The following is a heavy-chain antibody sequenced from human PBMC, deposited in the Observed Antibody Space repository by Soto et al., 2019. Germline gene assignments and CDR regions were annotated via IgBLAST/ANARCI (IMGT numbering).Heavy chain of an antibody. D-gene: IGHD3-22*01. CDR1: GDSVSSNNYY. CDR2: IHYSGDS. J-gene: IGHJ4*02. V-gene: IGHV4-31*03. Sequence: SETLPLTCTVIGDSVSSNNYYWSWIRQRPGKGLEWIGYIHYSGDSYDNPSLTSRITMSMDVSKNQFSLNLRSVTAADTAIYYCARDVNDSSGSQGFDYWGQGTLVTVSS. CDR3: ARDVNDSSGSQGFDY.